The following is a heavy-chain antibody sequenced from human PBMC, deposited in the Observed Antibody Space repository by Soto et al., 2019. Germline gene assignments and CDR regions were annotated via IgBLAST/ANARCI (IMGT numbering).Heavy chain of an antibody. CDR2: IKQDGSEK. V-gene: IGHV3-7*01. CDR3: ARDLDLRDFWSGHFGGVWFDP. J-gene: IGHJ5*02. Sequence: GSLKLSCETSGFKFYSYWVSWVRQGSGKGLEWVANIKQDGSEKYYVDSVKGRFTISRDNAKNSLYLQMNSLRAEDTAVYYCARDLDLRDFWSGHFGGVWFDPWGQGT. CDR1: GFKFYSYW. D-gene: IGHD3-3*01.